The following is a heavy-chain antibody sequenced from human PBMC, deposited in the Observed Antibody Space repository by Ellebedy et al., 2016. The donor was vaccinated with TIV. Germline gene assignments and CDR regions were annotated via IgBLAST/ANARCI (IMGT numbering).Heavy chain of an antibody. Sequence: PGGSLRLSCAASGFTFSSYAMSWVRQAPGKGLEWISGISDEGFSTYNADSVKGRFAVSRDNSKDTLFLQMNNLRAEEAAVYYCAKGRGSGWYMYPIDYWGHGTLVTVSS. CDR1: GFTFSSYA. CDR2: ISDEGFST. J-gene: IGHJ4*01. V-gene: IGHV3-23*01. D-gene: IGHD6-19*01. CDR3: AKGRGSGWYMYPIDY.